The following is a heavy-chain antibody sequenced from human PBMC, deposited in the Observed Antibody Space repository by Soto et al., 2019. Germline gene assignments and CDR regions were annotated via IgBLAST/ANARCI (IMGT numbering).Heavy chain of an antibody. CDR3: VTHSGNY. Sequence: EVQLLESGGGLVQPGGSLRLSCVVSGLTFSRADLRWVRQPPGKGLEWVSASGGGDLSTHYVDSVKGRFTISRDSSNTTLYLQMNSLSAEDKDVYYCVTHSGNYWGQGTLVTVAS. V-gene: IGHV3-23*01. CDR1: GLTFSRAD. CDR2: SGGGDLST. J-gene: IGHJ4*02. D-gene: IGHD3-10*01.